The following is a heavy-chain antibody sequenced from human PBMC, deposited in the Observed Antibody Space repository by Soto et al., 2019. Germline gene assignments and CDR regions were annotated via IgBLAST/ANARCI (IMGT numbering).Heavy chain of an antibody. D-gene: IGHD6-13*01. Sequence: QVQLQQWGAGLLKPSETLSLTCAVYGGSFSGYYWSWSRQPPGKGLELIGEINHSGRTNYNPSLKSRVSISVDTAKNQFSLKLSCVTAADTAVYYWARVRSWYPFDYWGQGNLVTVSS. J-gene: IGHJ4*02. V-gene: IGHV4-34*01. CDR3: ARVRSWYPFDY. CDR2: INHSGRT. CDR1: GGSFSGYY.